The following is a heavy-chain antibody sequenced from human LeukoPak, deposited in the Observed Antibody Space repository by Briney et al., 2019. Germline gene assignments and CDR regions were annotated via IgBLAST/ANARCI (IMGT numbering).Heavy chain of an antibody. Sequence: ASVKVSCKASGYTFCNYDINWVRQATGQALEWMGYMNPNSGHTVYAQKFQGRVTMTRDTSISTAYMELSSLRFDDTAVYYCARVPRDSNSHWGQGTLVTVSS. D-gene: IGHD6-6*01. J-gene: IGHJ4*02. CDR3: ARVPRDSNSH. CDR1: GYTFCNYD. CDR2: MNPNSGHT. V-gene: IGHV1-8*01.